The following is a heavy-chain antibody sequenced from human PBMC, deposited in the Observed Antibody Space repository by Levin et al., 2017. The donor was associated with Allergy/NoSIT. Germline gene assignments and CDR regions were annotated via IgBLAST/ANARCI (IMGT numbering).Heavy chain of an antibody. J-gene: IGHJ3*02. D-gene: IGHD5-12*01. CDR3: ASRGIDIVATKENAFDI. CDR1: GYTFTSYA. V-gene: IGHV7-4-1*02. Sequence: ASVKVSCKASGYTFTSYAMNWVRQAPGQGLEWMGWINTNTGNPTYAQGFTGRFVFSLDTSVSTAYLQISSLKAEDTAVYYCASRGIDIVATKENAFDIWGQGTMVTVSS. CDR2: INTNTGNP.